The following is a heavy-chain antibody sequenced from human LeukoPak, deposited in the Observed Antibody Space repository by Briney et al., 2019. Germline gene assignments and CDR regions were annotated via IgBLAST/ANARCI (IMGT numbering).Heavy chain of an antibody. J-gene: IGHJ4*02. D-gene: IGHD3-10*01. Sequence: PGGSLRLSCAASGFTFNNHAMIWVRQAPGKWLEWVSSISGSGAMTYYGDSVKGRFTISRDNAMDTLYLQMNSLRADDTAVYYCAKDRVDGSGSQFDSWGQGSLVIVSS. CDR1: GFTFNNHA. CDR2: ISGSGAMT. V-gene: IGHV3-23*01. CDR3: AKDRVDGSGSQFDS.